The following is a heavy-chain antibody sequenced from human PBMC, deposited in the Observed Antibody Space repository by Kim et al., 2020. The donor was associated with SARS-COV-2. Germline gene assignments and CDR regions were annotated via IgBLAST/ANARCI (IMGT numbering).Heavy chain of an antibody. D-gene: IGHD3-22*01. CDR3: ARDGGSSGYYPLYYYYGMDV. CDR1: GGSISSYY. J-gene: IGHJ6*02. Sequence: SETLSLTCTVSGGSISSYYWSWIRQPPGKGLEWIGYIYYSGSTNYNPSLKSRVTISVDTSKNQFSLKLSSVTAADTAVYYCARDGGSSGYYPLYYYYGMDVWGQGTTVTVSS. V-gene: IGHV4-59*01. CDR2: IYYSGST.